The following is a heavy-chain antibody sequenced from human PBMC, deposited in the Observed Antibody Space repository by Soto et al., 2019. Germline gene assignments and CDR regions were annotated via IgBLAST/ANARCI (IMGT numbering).Heavy chain of an antibody. CDR1: GGSISSSSYY. CDR2: IYYSGST. CDR3: ARAYGSGSYTIFDY. D-gene: IGHD3-10*01. Sequence: SETLSLTCTVSGGSISSSSYYWGWIRQPPGKGLEWIGSIYYSGSTYYNPSLKSRVTISVDTSKNQFSLKLSSVTAADTAVYYCARAYGSGSYTIFDYWGQGTLVTVS. V-gene: IGHV4-39*01. J-gene: IGHJ4*02.